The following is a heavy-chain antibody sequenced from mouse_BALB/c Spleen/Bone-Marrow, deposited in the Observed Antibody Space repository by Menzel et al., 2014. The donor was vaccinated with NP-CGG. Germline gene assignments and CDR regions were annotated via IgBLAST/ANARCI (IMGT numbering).Heavy chain of an antibody. CDR1: GYVFSSYW. Sequence: QVQLKESGAELVRPGTSVKISCKASGYVFSSYWMNWVKQRPGQGLEWIGQIYPGDGDTNYNGKFKGKATLTADKSSSTAYMQLSSLTSEDSAVYFCARKYGDYWGQGTTLTVSS. CDR3: ARKYGDY. CDR2: IYPGDGDT. J-gene: IGHJ2*01. D-gene: IGHD2-10*02. V-gene: IGHV1-80*01.